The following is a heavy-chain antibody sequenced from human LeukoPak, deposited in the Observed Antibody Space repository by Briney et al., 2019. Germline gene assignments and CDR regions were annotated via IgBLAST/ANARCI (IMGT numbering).Heavy chain of an antibody. CDR2: ISRSGGAT. V-gene: IGHV3-23*01. J-gene: IGHJ4*02. CDR1: GFTFSSYG. D-gene: IGHD1-26*01. CDR3: AKDEEGGSRGGPFDY. Sequence: GGSLRLSCVASGFTFSSYGMHWVRQAPGKGLEWVSGISRSGGATYYADSVKGRFTISRDNSKNTVYLQMNSLRADDTAVYYCAKDEEGGSRGGPFDYWGQGTLVTVSP.